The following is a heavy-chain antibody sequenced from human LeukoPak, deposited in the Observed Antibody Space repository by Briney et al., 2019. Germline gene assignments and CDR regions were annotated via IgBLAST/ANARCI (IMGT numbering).Heavy chain of an antibody. J-gene: IGHJ4*02. CDR2: IIPIFGTA. CDR3: ARRESGYDDY. Sequence: SVKVSCKASGGTFSSYAISWVRQAPGQGPEWMGGIIPIFGTANYAQKLQGRVTMTTDTSTSTAYMELRSLRSDDTTVYYCARRESGYDDYWGRGTLVTVSS. V-gene: IGHV1-69*05. D-gene: IGHD5-12*01. CDR1: GGTFSSYA.